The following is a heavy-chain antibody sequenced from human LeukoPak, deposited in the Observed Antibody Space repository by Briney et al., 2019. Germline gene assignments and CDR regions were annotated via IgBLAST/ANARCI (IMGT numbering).Heavy chain of an antibody. CDR3: VRDVSRRIGVDV. Sequence: GGSLRLSCLASGFSFNSYTMNWVREAPGKGLEWVSTISPVSSYTWYAESVKGRFTISRDNPKNSLYLQMDSLRAEDTAVYYCVRDVSRRIGVDVWGQGTTVTVPS. CDR1: GFSFNSYT. D-gene: IGHD2/OR15-2a*01. CDR2: ISPVSSYT. V-gene: IGHV3-21*01. J-gene: IGHJ6*02.